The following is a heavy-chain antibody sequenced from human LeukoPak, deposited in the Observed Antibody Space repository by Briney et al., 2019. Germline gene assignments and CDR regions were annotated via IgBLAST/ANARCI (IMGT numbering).Heavy chain of an antibody. J-gene: IGHJ3*02. Sequence: PSETLSLTCTVSGGSISSYYWSWIRQPPGKGLEWIGYVYYSGGTNYNPSLKSRVTISVDTSKNQFSLKLSSVTAADTAVYYCARDDYGPSAFDIWGQGTMVTVSS. CDR3: ARDDYGPSAFDI. CDR1: GGSISSYY. D-gene: IGHD4-17*01. CDR2: VYYSGGT. V-gene: IGHV4-59*12.